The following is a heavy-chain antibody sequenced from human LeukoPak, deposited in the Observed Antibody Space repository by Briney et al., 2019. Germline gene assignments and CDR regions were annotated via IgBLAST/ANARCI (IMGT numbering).Heavy chain of an antibody. CDR3: ATVRRSTGPFDP. Sequence: GASVTVSCKASGYTFTSYDINWVRQATGQGLEWMGWMNPNSANTGYAQKFRGRVTMTGNTSISTAYMELSSLRSEDTAVYYCATVRRSTGPFDPWGQGTLVTVSS. V-gene: IGHV1-8*01. D-gene: IGHD3-10*01. CDR2: MNPNSANT. CDR1: GYTFTSYD. J-gene: IGHJ5*02.